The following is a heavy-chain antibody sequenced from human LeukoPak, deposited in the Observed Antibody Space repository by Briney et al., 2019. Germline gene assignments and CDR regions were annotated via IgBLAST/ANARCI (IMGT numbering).Heavy chain of an antibody. Sequence: GTSLRLSCAASGFILSDHYIDWVRQAPGKGLEWVGRTRNKANSYTTEYAASVKGRFTISRDDPKNLLYLQMNSLKSEDTAVYYCGRSGRYRPSDLWGQGTLVTVSS. V-gene: IGHV3-72*01. CDR2: TRNKANSYTT. D-gene: IGHD1-26*01. J-gene: IGHJ5*02. CDR3: GRSGRYRPSDL. CDR1: GFILSDHY.